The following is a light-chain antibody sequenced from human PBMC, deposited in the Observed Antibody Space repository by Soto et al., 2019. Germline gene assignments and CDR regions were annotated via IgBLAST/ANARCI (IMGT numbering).Light chain of an antibody. CDR2: EGS. CDR1: SSDVGISNL. V-gene: IGLV2-23*01. Sequence: QSVLTQPASVSGSPGQSITISCTGTSSDVGISNLVSWYQRHPGKAPKLMIYEGSKRPSGVSNRFSGSKSGNTASLTISELQAEDEADYYCCTYAGSSYVFGTGPKATVL. CDR3: CTYAGSSYV. J-gene: IGLJ1*01.